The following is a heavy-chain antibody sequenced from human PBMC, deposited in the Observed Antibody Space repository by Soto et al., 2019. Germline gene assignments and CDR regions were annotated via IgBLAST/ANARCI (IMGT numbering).Heavy chain of an antibody. V-gene: IGHV1-18*01. CDR1: CYTFTSYG. D-gene: IGHD5-18*01. J-gene: IGHJ4*02. Sequence: ASVKVSCKAXCYTFTSYGISLLRQAPGQGLEWMGWINAYNGNTKYAQKLQGRVTMTTDTSTSTAYMELRSLRSDDTAVYYCARDQAMAQFDYWGQGTLVTVSS. CDR3: ARDQAMAQFDY. CDR2: INAYNGNT.